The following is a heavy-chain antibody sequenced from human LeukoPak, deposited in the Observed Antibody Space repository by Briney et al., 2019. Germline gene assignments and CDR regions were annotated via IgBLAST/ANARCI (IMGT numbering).Heavy chain of an antibody. CDR1: GYTFTSYG. V-gene: IGHV1-46*01. CDR3: ARDLSGILTGQGF. Sequence: ASVKVSCKASGYTFTSYGISWVRQAPGQGLEWMGIINPSGGSTSYAQKFQGRVTMTRDTSTSTVYMELSSLRSEDTAVYYCARDLSGILTGQGFWGQGTLVTVSS. CDR2: INPSGGST. J-gene: IGHJ4*02. D-gene: IGHD3-9*01.